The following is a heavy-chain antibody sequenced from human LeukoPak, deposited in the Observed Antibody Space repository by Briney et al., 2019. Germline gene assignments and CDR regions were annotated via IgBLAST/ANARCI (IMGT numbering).Heavy chain of an antibody. D-gene: IGHD3-22*01. J-gene: IGHJ4*02. Sequence: GGSLRLSCAASGFTFSSYAMSWVRQAPVKGLEWVSAISGSGGSTYYADSVKGRFTISRDNSKNTLYLQMNSLRAEDTAVYYCAKDERDMIVVVTPFDYWGQGTLVTVSS. CDR1: GFTFSSYA. CDR2: ISGSGGST. CDR3: AKDERDMIVVVTPFDY. V-gene: IGHV3-23*01.